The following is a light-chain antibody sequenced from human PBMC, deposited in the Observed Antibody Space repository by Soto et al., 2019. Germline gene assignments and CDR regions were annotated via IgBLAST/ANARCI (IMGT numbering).Light chain of an antibody. CDR3: QSYDSSLSGYV. V-gene: IGLV1-40*01. J-gene: IGLJ1*01. Sequence: QSALTQPPSVSGAPGHRVTISCTGSSSNIGAGYDVHWYQQLPGTAPKLLIYGNNNRPSGVPDRFSGSKSGTSASLAITGLQAEDEADYYCQSYDSSLSGYVFGTGTKVTVL. CDR1: SSNIGAGYD. CDR2: GNN.